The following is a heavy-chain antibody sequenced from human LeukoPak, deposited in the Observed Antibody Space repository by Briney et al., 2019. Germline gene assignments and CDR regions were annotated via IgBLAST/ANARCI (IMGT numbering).Heavy chain of an antibody. D-gene: IGHD5-12*01. CDR1: GFTFSSYG. V-gene: IGHV3-33*01. CDR2: IWFGGSNK. Sequence: GGSLRLSCAASGFTFSSYGMHWVRQAPGKGLEWVAVIWFGGSNKYYADSVKGRFTISRDNSKNTLYLQMNGLRAEDTAVYYCARDGEGYSDYDTPEGGGDKTNSFDYWGQGTLVTVSS. CDR3: ARDGEGYSDYDTPEGGGDKTNSFDY. J-gene: IGHJ4*02.